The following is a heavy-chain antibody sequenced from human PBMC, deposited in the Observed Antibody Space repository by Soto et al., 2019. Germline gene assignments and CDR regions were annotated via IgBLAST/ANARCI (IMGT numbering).Heavy chain of an antibody. CDR2: IYYSGST. Sequence: PSETLSLTCTVSGGSISSYYWSWIRQPPGKGLEWFGYIYYSGSTNYNPSLKSRVTISVDTSKSQFSLKLSSVTAADTSVYYCAGRDYSIAYWGQETLVTVSS. V-gene: IGHV4-59*12. CDR1: GGSISSYY. J-gene: IGHJ4*02. CDR3: AGRDYSIAY. D-gene: IGHD4-4*01.